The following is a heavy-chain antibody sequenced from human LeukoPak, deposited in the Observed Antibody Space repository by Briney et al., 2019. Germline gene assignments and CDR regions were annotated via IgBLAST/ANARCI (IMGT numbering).Heavy chain of an antibody. Sequence: KPSETLSLTCTVSGCSISSSSYYWGWIRQPPGEGLEGVGSIYYSGSTYYTPSLRSRVTISVDTSKNQFSLNLSSVTAADTAVYYCARLLVTAIPPIAFDIWGQGTMVTVSS. CDR1: GCSISSSSYY. CDR2: IYYSGST. CDR3: ARLLVTAIPPIAFDI. D-gene: IGHD2-21*02. J-gene: IGHJ3*02. V-gene: IGHV4-39*01.